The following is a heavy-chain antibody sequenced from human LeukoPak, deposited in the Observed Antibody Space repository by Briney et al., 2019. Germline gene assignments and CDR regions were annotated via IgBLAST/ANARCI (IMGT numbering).Heavy chain of an antibody. V-gene: IGHV3-30*04. D-gene: IGHD5-18*01. CDR3: ARDGIGDTALDY. J-gene: IGHJ4*02. Sequence: PGRSLRLSCAASGFTFSNYAMHWVRQAPGKGLEWVAVISYDGSNKYYADSVKGRFTISRDNSKNTLYLQMNSLRAEDTAVYYCARDGIGDTALDYWGQGTLVTVSS. CDR2: ISYDGSNK. CDR1: GFTFSNYA.